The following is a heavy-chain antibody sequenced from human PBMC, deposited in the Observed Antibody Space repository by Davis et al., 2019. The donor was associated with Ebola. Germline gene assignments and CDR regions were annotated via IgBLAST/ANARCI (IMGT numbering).Heavy chain of an antibody. CDR2: INPNSGGT. CDR1: GYTFTGYY. CDR3: AREPPDSSSWSFDY. J-gene: IGHJ4*02. D-gene: IGHD6-13*01. Sequence: AASVKVSCKASGYTFTGYYMHWVRQAPGQGLEWMGRINPNSGGTNYAQKFQGRVTMTRDTSISTAYMELSRLRSDDTAVYYCAREPPDSSSWSFDYWGQGTLVTVSS. V-gene: IGHV1-2*06.